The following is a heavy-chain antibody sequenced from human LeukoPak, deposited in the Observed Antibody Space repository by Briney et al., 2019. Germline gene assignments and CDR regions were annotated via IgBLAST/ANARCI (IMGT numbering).Heavy chain of an antibody. Sequence: SETLSLTCAVYGGPITGYYWSWIRQSPDKGLEWIGEINHRGSTNYNSSLKSRLTISADTSKNQFSLHLSSVTAADTAVYYCAKVYSSSPQDAFDVWGQGTMVTVSS. CDR2: INHRGST. CDR1: GGPITGYY. D-gene: IGHD3-22*01. CDR3: AKVYSSSPQDAFDV. J-gene: IGHJ3*01. V-gene: IGHV4-34*01.